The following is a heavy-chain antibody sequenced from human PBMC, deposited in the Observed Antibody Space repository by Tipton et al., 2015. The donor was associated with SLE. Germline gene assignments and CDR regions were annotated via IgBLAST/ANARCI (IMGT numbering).Heavy chain of an antibody. Sequence: TLSLTCAVSGGSISSSNWWNWFRQPPGKGLEWIGEIQHSGRTNYNPSLKSRLTLSIDTSKNQFSLNLNSVTAADTAVYYCARRSGDGTAYYYVDYWGRGTLVTVSS. V-gene: IGHV4-4*02. CDR1: GGSISSSNW. D-gene: IGHD3-22*01. J-gene: IGHJ4*02. CDR2: IQHSGRT. CDR3: ARRSGDGTAYYYVDY.